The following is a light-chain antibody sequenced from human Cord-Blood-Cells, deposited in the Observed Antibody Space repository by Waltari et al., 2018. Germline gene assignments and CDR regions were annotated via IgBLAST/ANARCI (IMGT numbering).Light chain of an antibody. CDR3: CSYAGSYV. J-gene: IGLJ1*01. Sequence: QSALTQPASVSGSPGQSITISCTGTSSDVGSYNLVSWYQQHPGKAPKLMIYEGSKRPSVVSNRFSGSKSGNTVSLTISGLQAEDEADYYCCSYAGSYVFGTGTKVTVL. CDR2: EGS. V-gene: IGLV2-23*01. CDR1: SSDVGSYNL.